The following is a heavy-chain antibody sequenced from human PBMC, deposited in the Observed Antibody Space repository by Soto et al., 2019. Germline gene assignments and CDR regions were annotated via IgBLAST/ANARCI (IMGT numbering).Heavy chain of an antibody. V-gene: IGHV3-23*01. J-gene: IGHJ4*02. D-gene: IGHD2-15*01. CDR2: ISGSGGTT. CDR1: GFIFSNYD. Sequence: EVQLLESGGGLVQPGGSLRLSCAASGFIFSNYDMSWVRLAPGKGLEWVSVISGSGGTTYYADSVKGRLTVSRDNSKNTLYLQMNSLRAEDTAVYFCAKRPQDCSGGSCYRNYFDYWGQGTLVTVSS. CDR3: AKRPQDCSGGSCYRNYFDY.